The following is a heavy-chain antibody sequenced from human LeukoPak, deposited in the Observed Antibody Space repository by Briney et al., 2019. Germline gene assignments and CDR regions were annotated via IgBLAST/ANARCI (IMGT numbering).Heavy chain of an antibody. CDR2: INTNTGNP. Sequence: ASVKVSCKASGYTFTSYGMNWVRQAPGQGLEWMGWINTNTGNPTYAQGFTGRFVFSLDTSVSTAYLQISSLKAEDTAVYYCARGIEGANYDILTGPYYFDYWGQGTLVTVSS. J-gene: IGHJ4*02. CDR3: ARGIEGANYDILTGPYYFDY. CDR1: GYTFTSYG. V-gene: IGHV7-4-1*02. D-gene: IGHD3-9*01.